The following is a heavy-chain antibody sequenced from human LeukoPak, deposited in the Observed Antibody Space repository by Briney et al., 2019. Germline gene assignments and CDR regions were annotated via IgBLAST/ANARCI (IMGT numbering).Heavy chain of an antibody. CDR1: GITLSNYG. CDR2: LSASGGGT. D-gene: IGHD3-22*01. V-gene: IGHV3-23*01. CDR3: AKRGVVIRVILVGFHKEAYYFDS. Sequence: GGSLRLSCAVSGITLSNYGMAWARQAPGKGLEWVASLSASGGGTSYADSVRGRFSISRDNAKNTLYLQMNSLRAEDTAVYFCAKRGVVIRVILVGFHKEAYYFDSWGQGVLVTVSS. J-gene: IGHJ4*02.